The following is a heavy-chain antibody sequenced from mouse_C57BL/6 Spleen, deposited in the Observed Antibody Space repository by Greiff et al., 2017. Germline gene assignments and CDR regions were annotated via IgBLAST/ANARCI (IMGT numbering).Heavy chain of an antibody. V-gene: IGHV1-42*01. J-gene: IGHJ2*01. D-gene: IGHD2-5*01. CDR2: INPSTGGT. CDR3: ARKVDSIVTTNYFDY. Sequence: VQLKESGPELVKPGASVKISCKASGYSFTGYYMNWVKQSPEKSLEWIGEINPSTGGTTYNQKFKAKATLTVDKSSSTAYMQLKSLTSEDSAVYYCARKVDSIVTTNYFDYWGQGTTLTVSS. CDR1: GYSFTGYY.